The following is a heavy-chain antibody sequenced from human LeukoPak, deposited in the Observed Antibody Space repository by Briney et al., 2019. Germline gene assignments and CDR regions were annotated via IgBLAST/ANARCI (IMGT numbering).Heavy chain of an antibody. CDR3: ARDTALIITPGGPDY. J-gene: IGHJ4*02. D-gene: IGHD3-10*01. V-gene: IGHV1-18*01. CDR1: GYIFASYG. Sequence: SVKVSCKASGYIFASYGISWVRQAPGQGLEWMGWISAYNGDTKYAQNLQGRGTLTTDTPTGTAYMKLRSLTSDDTAPYYCARDTALIITPGGPDYWGRGTLITVSS. CDR2: ISAYNGDT.